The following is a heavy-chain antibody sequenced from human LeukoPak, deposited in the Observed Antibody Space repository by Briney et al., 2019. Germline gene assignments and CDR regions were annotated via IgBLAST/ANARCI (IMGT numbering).Heavy chain of an antibody. J-gene: IGHJ4*02. Sequence: SETLSLTCTVSGDSISSSGYYWGWIRQPPGKGLEWIGSIYDTDNTHYNPSLKSRVTISLDTSKNQFSLKLSSVTAADTAVYYCARDATYYYESSGYGGVDYWGQGTLVTVSP. D-gene: IGHD3-22*01. CDR3: ARDATYYYESSGYGGVDY. CDR2: IYDTDNT. CDR1: GDSISSSGYY. V-gene: IGHV4-39*07.